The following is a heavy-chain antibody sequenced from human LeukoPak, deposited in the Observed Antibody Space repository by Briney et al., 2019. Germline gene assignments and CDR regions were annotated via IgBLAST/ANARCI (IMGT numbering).Heavy chain of an antibody. J-gene: IGHJ6*03. CDR2: IYYSGST. CDR3: ARVHSSSWYYYYYYMDV. Sequence: PSETLSLTCTVSGGSISSSSYYWGWIRQPPGKGLEWIGYIYYSGSTNYNPSLKSRVTISVGTSKNQFSLKLSSVTAADTAVYYCARVHSSSWYYYYYYMDVWGKGTTVTVSS. V-gene: IGHV4-61*05. D-gene: IGHD6-13*01. CDR1: GGSISSSSYY.